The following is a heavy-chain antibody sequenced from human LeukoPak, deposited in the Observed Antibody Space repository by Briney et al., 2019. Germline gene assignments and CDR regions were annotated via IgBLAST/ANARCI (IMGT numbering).Heavy chain of an antibody. CDR1: GGSISSSSYY. Sequence: PSETLSLTCTVSGGSISSSSYYWGWIRQPPGKGLEWIGSIYYSGSTYYNPSLKSRVTISVDTSKNQFSLKLSSVTAADTAVYYCARAVGSFDWLPLFDYWAREPWSPSPQ. CDR2: IYYSGST. CDR3: ARAVGSFDWLPLFDY. J-gene: IGHJ4*02. D-gene: IGHD3-9*01. V-gene: IGHV4-39*01.